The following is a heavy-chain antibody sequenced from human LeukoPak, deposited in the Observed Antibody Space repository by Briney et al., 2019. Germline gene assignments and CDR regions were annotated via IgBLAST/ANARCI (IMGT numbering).Heavy chain of an antibody. D-gene: IGHD3-10*01. J-gene: IGHJ6*02. V-gene: IGHV3-7*01. CDR1: GFTFSSYW. CDR2: IKQDGSEK. Sequence: GGSLRLSCAASGFTFSSYWMSWVRQAPGKGLEWVANIKQDGSEKYYVDSVKGRFTISRDNAKNSLYLQMNSLRAEDTAVYYCARANCYGSGSYRYYYYGMDVWGQGTTVTVSS. CDR3: ARANCYGSGSYRYYYYGMDV.